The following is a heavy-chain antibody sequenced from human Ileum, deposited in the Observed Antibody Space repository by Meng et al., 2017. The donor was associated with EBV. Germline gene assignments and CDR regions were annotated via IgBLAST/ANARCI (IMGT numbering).Heavy chain of an antibody. CDR1: GGSITERNS. CDR3: ARWAFIYSYGFDN. Sequence: QVSCPRRLKRSETLSLTSAVSGGSITERNSWSWVRQPPGQGLEWIGEIYHNGGTNYNPSLKSRVTISVDKSKNEISLKLRSVTAADTAVYYCARWAFIYSYGFDNWGQGTLVTVSS. D-gene: IGHD5-18*01. V-gene: IGHV4-4*02. J-gene: IGHJ4*02. CDR2: IYHNGGT.